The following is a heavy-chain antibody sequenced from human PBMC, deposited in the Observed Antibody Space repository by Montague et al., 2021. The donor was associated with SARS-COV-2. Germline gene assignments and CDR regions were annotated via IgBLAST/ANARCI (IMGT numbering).Heavy chain of an antibody. CDR3: ARGHLSVSMIVVVFTSASYSFDY. J-gene: IGHJ4*02. D-gene: IGHD3-22*01. Sequence: ETLSLTCAVYGGSFGDDHWSWIRQPPGKGLEWIGNIRQSGRTNYNPSLKSRVTISVDTSKNQFSLKLTSVTAADTGLYFCARGHLSVSMIVVVFTSASYSFDYWGQGAQVTVSS. V-gene: IGHV4-34*01. CDR1: GGSFGDDH. CDR2: IRQSGRT.